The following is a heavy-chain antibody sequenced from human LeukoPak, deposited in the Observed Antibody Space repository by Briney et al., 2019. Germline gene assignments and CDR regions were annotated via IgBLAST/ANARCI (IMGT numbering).Heavy chain of an antibody. Sequence: EASVKVSCKASGYTFTSYGISWVRQAPGQGLERMGWMNPNSGNTGYAQKFQGRVTMTRNTSISTAYMELSRLRSDDTAVYYCARDSGMGFDYWGQGTLVTVSS. CDR2: MNPNSGNT. D-gene: IGHD5-12*01. CDR3: ARDSGMGFDY. V-gene: IGHV1-8*02. CDR1: GYTFTSYG. J-gene: IGHJ4*02.